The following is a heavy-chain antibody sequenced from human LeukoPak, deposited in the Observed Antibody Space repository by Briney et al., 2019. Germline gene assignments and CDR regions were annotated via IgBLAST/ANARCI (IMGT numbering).Heavy chain of an antibody. D-gene: IGHD3-3*01. CDR2: INLNSGGP. V-gene: IGHV1-2*02. CDR3: ARGDLFSTLDY. J-gene: IGHJ4*02. CDR1: GYTFIGYY. Sequence: ASVKVSCKASGYTFIGYYMHWVRQAPGQGLEWMGWINLNSGGPNYAQKFQARVTMTRDTSINTAYMELSNLRSDDTAVYYCARGDLFSTLDYWGQGTLVTVSS.